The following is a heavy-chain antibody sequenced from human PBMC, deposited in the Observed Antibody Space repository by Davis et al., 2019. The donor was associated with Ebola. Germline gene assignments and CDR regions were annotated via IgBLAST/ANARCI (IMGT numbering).Heavy chain of an antibody. V-gene: IGHV4-39*01. Sequence: MPSETLSLTCTLSGGSITDSSSHYWAWLRQPPGKGLEWIGSVFYTGKTYYSPSLKSRVSLSVDTARNQFSLSLTSVTAADTALYYCARGHNYGSMVYGLDVCGHGTTVSVSS. D-gene: IGHD5-18*01. CDR3: ARGHNYGSMVYGLDV. J-gene: IGHJ6*02. CDR1: GGSITDSSSHY. CDR2: VFYTGKT.